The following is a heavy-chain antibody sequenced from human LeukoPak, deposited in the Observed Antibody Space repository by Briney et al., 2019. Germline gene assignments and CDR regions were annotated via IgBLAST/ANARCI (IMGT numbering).Heavy chain of an antibody. V-gene: IGHV4-59*01. Sequence: SETLSLTCTVSGGSIGSYYWSWIRQPPGKGLEWIGYIYHSGSTNYNPSLKSRVTISVDTSKNQFSLKLSSVTAADTAVYYCARGGGYASPIGYWGQGALVTVSS. D-gene: IGHD5-12*01. CDR3: ARGGGYASPIGY. J-gene: IGHJ4*02. CDR2: IYHSGST. CDR1: GGSIGSYY.